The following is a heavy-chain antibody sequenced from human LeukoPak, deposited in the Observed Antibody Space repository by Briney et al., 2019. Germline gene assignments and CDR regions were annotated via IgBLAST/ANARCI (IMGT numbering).Heavy chain of an antibody. J-gene: IGHJ4*02. Sequence: ASVKVSCKASGYTFTGYYMHWVRQAPGQGLEWMGWINPNSGGTNYAQKFQGRVTMTRDTSISTAYMELSRLRSDDTAVYYCARDRYCSSTSCYYYFDYWGQGTLVTVSS. D-gene: IGHD2-2*01. V-gene: IGHV1-2*02. CDR1: GYTFTGYY. CDR2: INPNSGGT. CDR3: ARDRYCSSTSCYYYFDY.